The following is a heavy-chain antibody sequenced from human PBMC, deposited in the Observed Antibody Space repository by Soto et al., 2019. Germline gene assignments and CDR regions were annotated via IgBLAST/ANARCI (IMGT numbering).Heavy chain of an antibody. CDR2: INAGNGNT. CDR3: ARDVSLSYGDYVGMDV. J-gene: IGHJ6*02. CDR1: GYTFTSYA. V-gene: IGHV1-3*01. Sequence: ASVKVSCKASGYTFTSYAMHWVRQAPGQRLEWMGWINAGNGNTKYSQKFQGRVTITRDTSASTAYMELSSLRSEDTAVYYCARDVSLSYGDYVGMDVWGQVPTVTFSS. D-gene: IGHD4-17*01.